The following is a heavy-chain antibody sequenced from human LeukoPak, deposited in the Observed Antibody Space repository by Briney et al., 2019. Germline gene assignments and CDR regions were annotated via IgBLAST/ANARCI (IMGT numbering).Heavy chain of an antibody. D-gene: IGHD3-10*02. Sequence: GGSLRLSCAASGFTFSSYEMNPPPHAPAKALQWVSYISSSGSTIYYADSVKGRFTISRDNAKNSLYLQMNSLRAEDTAVYYCAELGITMIGGVWGKGTTVTISS. V-gene: IGHV3-48*03. CDR3: AELGITMIGGV. CDR2: ISSSGSTI. J-gene: IGHJ6*04. CDR1: GFTFSSYE.